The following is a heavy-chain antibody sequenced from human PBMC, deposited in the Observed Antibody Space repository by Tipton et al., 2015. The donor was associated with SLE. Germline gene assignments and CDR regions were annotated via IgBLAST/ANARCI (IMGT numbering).Heavy chain of an antibody. CDR2: KYYTGST. V-gene: IGHV4-59*11. CDR1: GASITSHY. CDR3: AREGSGSGWNYFAY. D-gene: IGHD6-19*01. Sequence: TLSLTCIVSGASITSHYWSWIRQPPGKGLEWIGFKYYTGSTKYNPSLESRVTISVDTSKNQFSLKLSSVSAADTAVYYCAREGSGSGWNYFAYWGQGTLVTVSS. J-gene: IGHJ4*02.